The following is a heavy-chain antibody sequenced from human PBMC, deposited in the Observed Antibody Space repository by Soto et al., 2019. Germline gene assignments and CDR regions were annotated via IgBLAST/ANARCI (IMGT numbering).Heavy chain of an antibody. CDR3: ARDGGSYPLDY. CDR1: GYTFTSYG. Sequence: QVQLVQSGAEVKKPGASVKVSCKASGYTFTSYGISWVRQAPGQGLEWMGWISAYNGNTNYAQKLQGRVTMTTDTPRRKAYRERGSLRSDDRAVYYCARDGGSYPLDYGAQGPLVTFPS. V-gene: IGHV1-18*01. CDR2: ISAYNGNT. D-gene: IGHD1-26*01. J-gene: IGHJ4*02.